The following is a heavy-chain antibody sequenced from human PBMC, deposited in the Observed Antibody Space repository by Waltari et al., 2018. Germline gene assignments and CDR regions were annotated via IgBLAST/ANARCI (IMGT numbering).Heavy chain of an antibody. D-gene: IGHD3-9*01. J-gene: IGHJ6*04. Sequence: DVQLVESGGGLVQPGGYLRLSCVASVFTFSRSWMTWVRQAPGKGLEWVANIKEDGSEEYYVDSVKGRFAISRDNAKRSLYLQMNSLRAEDTAVYYCTRLRYSDVWGKGTTVTVSS. CDR2: IKEDGSEE. V-gene: IGHV3-7*01. CDR3: TRLRYSDV. CDR1: VFTFSRSW.